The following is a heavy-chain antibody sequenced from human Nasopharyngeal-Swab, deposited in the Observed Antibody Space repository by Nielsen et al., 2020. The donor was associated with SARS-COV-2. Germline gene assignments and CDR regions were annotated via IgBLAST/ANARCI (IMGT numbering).Heavy chain of an antibody. CDR3: AKDRNSAYYYYYMDV. D-gene: IGHD1-26*01. J-gene: IGHJ6*03. V-gene: IGHV3-23*01. Sequence: VRQMPGKGLEWVSSVSGRDSTYYADSVKGRFTISRDISKNTLYLQMNSLRAEDTAVCYCAKDRNSAYYYYYMDVWGKGTTVTVSS. CDR2: VSGRDST.